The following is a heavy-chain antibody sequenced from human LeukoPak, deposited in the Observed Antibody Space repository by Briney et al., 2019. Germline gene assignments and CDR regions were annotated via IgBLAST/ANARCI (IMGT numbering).Heavy chain of an antibody. CDR1: GFTFSSYD. Sequence: PGGSLRLSCAASGFTFSSYDMNWVRQAPGKGLEWVSYISTMSSTKYYADSVKGRFTISRDNAKNSLYLQMNSLGDEDTAVYYCARGKIGYYYGDYDGYWGQGTLVTVSS. J-gene: IGHJ4*02. D-gene: IGHD4-17*01. V-gene: IGHV3-48*02. CDR3: ARGKIGYYYGDYDGY. CDR2: ISTMSSTK.